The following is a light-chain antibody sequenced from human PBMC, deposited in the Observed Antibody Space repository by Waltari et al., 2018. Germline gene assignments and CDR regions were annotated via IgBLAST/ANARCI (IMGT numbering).Light chain of an antibody. CDR2: EVS. Sequence: QSALTQPPSASGSPGQSVTISCTGTSSDVGGYNYVSWYQQHPGKAPKRLIYEVSKRPSGVHDRFSGSKSGNTASLTVSGLQAEDEADYYCSSYAGRNNLVFGGGTKLTVL. CDR1: SSDVGGYNY. V-gene: IGLV2-8*01. J-gene: IGLJ2*01. CDR3: SSYAGRNNLV.